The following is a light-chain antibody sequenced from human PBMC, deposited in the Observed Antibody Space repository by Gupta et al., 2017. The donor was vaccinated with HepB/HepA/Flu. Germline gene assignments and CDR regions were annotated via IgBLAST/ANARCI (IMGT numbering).Light chain of an antibody. V-gene: IGKV1-33*01. CDR2: AAS. CDR1: QAIANY. CDR3: QQVDNVPIT. J-gene: IGKJ5*01. Sequence: DIQMTQSPSSLSAFVGDRVTITCQASQAIANYLNWYQQKPGKAPKLLIHAASNLETGVPSRFSGSGSGTDFSFTITSLQPEDVATYYCQQVDNVPITFGQGTPVDIK.